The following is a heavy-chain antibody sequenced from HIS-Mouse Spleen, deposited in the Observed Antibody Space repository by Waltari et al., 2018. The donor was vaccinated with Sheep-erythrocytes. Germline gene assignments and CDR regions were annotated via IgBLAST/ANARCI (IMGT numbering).Heavy chain of an antibody. V-gene: IGHV2-26*01. Sequence: QVTLKESGPVLVKPTETLTLTCTVSGFPLSNARMGVSWIRLPPGKALEWLEHIFSNDENSYSTSLKSRLTISKDTSKSQVVLTMTNIDPVDTATYYCARITSYYDFWSTYNKDYFDYWGQGTLVTVSS. CDR3: ARITSYYDFWSTYNKDYFDY. J-gene: IGHJ4*02. D-gene: IGHD3-3*01. CDR1: GFPLSNARMG. CDR2: IFSNDEN.